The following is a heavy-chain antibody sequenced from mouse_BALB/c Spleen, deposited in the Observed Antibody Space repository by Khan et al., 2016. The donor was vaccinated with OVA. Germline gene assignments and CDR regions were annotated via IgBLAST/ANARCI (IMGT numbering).Heavy chain of an antibody. CDR2: IDPSTAYT. CDR3: GRRGLYDYFDY. CDR1: GYTFTTYW. V-gene: IGHV1-7*01. J-gene: IGHJ2*01. D-gene: IGHD2-3*01. Sequence: QVQLKQSGAELAKPGATLKMSCTASGYTFTTYWIHWVKQRPGQGLEWFGYIDPSTAYTEYNQKFKDKATLTADKSSSTAYMQLTNLTSEDSAVYCGGRRGLYDYFDYWGQGTMVTVSS.